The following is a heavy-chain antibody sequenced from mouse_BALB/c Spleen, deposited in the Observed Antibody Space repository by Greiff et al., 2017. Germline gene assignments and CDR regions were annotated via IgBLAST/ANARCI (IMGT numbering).Heavy chain of an antibody. D-gene: IGHD2-3*01. CDR3: ASGGYDGYSAWFAY. J-gene: IGHJ3*01. CDR1: GYTFTDYN. Sequence: EVQLQQSGPELVKPGASVKISCKASGYTFTDYNMHWVKQSHGKSLEWIGYIDPYNGGTSYNQKFKGKATLTVDKSSSTAYMHLNSLTSEDSAVYYCASGGYDGYSAWFAYWGQGTLVTVSA. CDR2: IDPYNGGT. V-gene: IGHV1S29*02.